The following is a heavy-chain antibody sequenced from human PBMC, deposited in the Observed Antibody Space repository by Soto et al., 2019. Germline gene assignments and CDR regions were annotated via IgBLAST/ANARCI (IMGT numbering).Heavy chain of an antibody. V-gene: IGHV3-21*01. CDR2: ISSSSSYI. D-gene: IGHD6-19*01. Sequence: EVQLVESGGGLVKPGGSLRLSCAASGFTFSSYSMNWVRQAPGKGLEWVSSISSSSSYIYYADSVKGRFTISRDNAKNSLYLQMNSLRAEDTAVYYCARGLHSSGWYDYWGQGTLVTVSS. CDR3: ARGLHSSGWYDY. CDR1: GFTFSSYS. J-gene: IGHJ4*02.